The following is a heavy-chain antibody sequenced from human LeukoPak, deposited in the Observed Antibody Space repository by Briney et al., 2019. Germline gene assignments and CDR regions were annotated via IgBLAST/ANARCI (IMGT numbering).Heavy chain of an antibody. CDR2: INGDGSIP. CDR3: ATGTFEGEAFDY. CDR1: GFTFSSDW. D-gene: IGHD3-16*01. Sequence: GGSLRLSCAASGFTFSSDWMHWVLQAPGKGLVWVSRINGDGSIPYYADSVKGRFTISRDNSKNTLYLQMNSLRAEDTAVYYCATGTFEGEAFDYWGQGTLVTVSS. V-gene: IGHV3-74*01. J-gene: IGHJ4*02.